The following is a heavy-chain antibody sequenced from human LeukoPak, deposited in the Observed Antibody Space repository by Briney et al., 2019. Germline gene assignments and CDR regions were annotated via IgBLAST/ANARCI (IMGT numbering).Heavy chain of an antibody. J-gene: IGHJ3*02. CDR2: IYYSGST. CDR3: ARHGIDIVATIREAFDI. V-gene: IGHV4-39*01. Sequence: SETLSLTCTVSGGSISSSSYYWGWIRQPPGKGLEWIGSIYYSGSTYYNPSLKSRVTTSVDTSKNQFSLKLSSVTAADTAVYYCARHGIDIVATIREAFDIWGQGTMVTVSS. CDR1: GGSISSSSYY. D-gene: IGHD5-12*01.